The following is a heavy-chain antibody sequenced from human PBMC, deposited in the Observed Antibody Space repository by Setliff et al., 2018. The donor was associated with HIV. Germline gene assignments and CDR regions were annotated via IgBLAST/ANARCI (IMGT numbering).Heavy chain of an antibody. J-gene: IGHJ5*02. D-gene: IGHD6-25*01. CDR3: ARWYTTGRGWFDP. CDR1: GGSINSGEYY. V-gene: IGHV4-31*03. Sequence: SETLSLTCTVSGGSINSGEYYWSWSRQRPGKGLEWIGYIYYTGDTYYNPPLKSRVTISIDTSKNQFSLRLNSVTAADTAVYYCARWYTTGRGWFDPWGQGTLVTVSS. CDR2: IYYTGDT.